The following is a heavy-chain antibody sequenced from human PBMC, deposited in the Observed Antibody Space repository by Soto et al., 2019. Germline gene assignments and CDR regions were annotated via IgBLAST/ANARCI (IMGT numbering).Heavy chain of an antibody. J-gene: IGHJ6*02. CDR1: GGGFSSYT. Sequence: GASVAVPFTACGGGFSSYTMSWVRQAPGQGLEWMGRIIPILGIANYAQKVQGRVTITADKSTSTAYMELSSLRSEDTAVYYCARDAYYDILTRYPSDYYGMDVWGQGTTVTVSS. CDR3: ARDAYYDILTRYPSDYYGMDV. CDR2: IIPILGIA. D-gene: IGHD3-9*01. V-gene: IGHV1-69*04.